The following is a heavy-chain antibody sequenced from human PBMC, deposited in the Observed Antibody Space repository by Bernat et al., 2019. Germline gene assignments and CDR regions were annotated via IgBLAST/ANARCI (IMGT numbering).Heavy chain of an antibody. CDR2: ISRGTTVI. D-gene: IGHD6-13*01. V-gene: IGHV3-48*02. CDR3: ARDCSTIAALGHNWFDP. J-gene: IGHJ5*01. Sequence: EVQLVESGGGLVQSGGSLRLSCAASGFSFSDYSMNWVRQAPGKGLEWVSYISRGTTVIYYADSVKGRFTISRDNAKNSLYLQMNSLRDEDTAMYYCARDCSTIAALGHNWFDPWGQGTLVTVSS. CDR1: GFSFSDYS.